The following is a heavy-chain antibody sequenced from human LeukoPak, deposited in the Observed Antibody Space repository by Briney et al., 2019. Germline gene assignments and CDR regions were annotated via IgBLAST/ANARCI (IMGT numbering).Heavy chain of an antibody. CDR2: IKQEGNEK. V-gene: IGHV3-7*01. J-gene: IGHJ4*02. CDR3: ARDGGGPLD. CDR1: GFRFRDDW. D-gene: IGHD3-10*01. Sequence: PGGTLRLSCAGSGFRFRDDWRSWVRQAPGKGLEWVANIKQEGNEKNYLDSVKGRFTISRDNAMNSLFLQMNRLRADDTAVYYCARDGGGPLDWGQGTLVTVST.